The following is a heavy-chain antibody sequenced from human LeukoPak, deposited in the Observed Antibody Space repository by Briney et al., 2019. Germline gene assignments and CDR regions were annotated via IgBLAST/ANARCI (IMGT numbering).Heavy chain of an antibody. CDR1: GFTFSNAW. V-gene: IGHV3-15*01. Sequence: GGSLRLSCAASGFTFSNAWMSWVRQAPGKGLEWVGRIKSKTDGGTTDYAAPVKGRFTISRDDSKNTLYLQMNSLKTEDTAVYYCTTDRLRAYAFDIWGQGTMVTVSS. CDR3: TTDRLRAYAFDI. CDR2: IKSKTDGGTT. J-gene: IGHJ3*02.